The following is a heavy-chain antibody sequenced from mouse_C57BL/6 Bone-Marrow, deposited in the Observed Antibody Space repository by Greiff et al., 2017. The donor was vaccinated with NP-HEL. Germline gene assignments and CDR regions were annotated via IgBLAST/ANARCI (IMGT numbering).Heavy chain of an antibody. D-gene: IGHD2-4*01. V-gene: IGHV5-4*01. CDR1: GFTFSSYA. CDR2: ISDGGSYT. J-gene: IGHJ3*01. CDR3: ARGGDYDYSAGFAY. Sequence: EVQLVESGGGLVKPGGSLKLSCAASGFTFSSYAMSWVRQTPEKRLEWVATISDGGSYTYYPDNVKGRFTISRDNAKNNLYLQMSHLKSEDTAMYYCARGGDYDYSAGFAYWGQGTLVTVSA.